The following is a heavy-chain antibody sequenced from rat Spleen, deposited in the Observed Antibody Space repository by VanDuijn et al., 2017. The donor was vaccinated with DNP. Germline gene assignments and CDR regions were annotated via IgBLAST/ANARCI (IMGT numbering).Heavy chain of an antibody. Sequence: EVQLVESGGGLVQPGRSMKLSCAASGFTFSDYGMAWVLQAPTKGLEWVASISYDGGSTYYRDSVKGRFTISRDNAKSTLYLQMSSLRSEYTATYYCASWAPIAPLSTSNYWGQGVMVTVSS. CDR3: ASWAPIAPLSTSNY. V-gene: IGHV5-20*01. D-gene: IGHD1-2*01. J-gene: IGHJ2*01. CDR2: ISYDGGST. CDR1: GFTFSDYG.